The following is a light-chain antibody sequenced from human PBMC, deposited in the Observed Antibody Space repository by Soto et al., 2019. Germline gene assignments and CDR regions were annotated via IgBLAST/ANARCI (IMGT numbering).Light chain of an antibody. Sequence: QMTQSPSNLSTSVVDRVSITCRASQSISSWLAWYQQKPGKAPKLLIYKASTLKSGVPSRFSGSGSGTEFTLTISSLQPDDFATYYCQHYNSYPAAFGQGTKVDI. V-gene: IGKV1-5*03. CDR2: KAS. J-gene: IGKJ1*01. CDR3: QHYNSYPAA. CDR1: QSISSW.